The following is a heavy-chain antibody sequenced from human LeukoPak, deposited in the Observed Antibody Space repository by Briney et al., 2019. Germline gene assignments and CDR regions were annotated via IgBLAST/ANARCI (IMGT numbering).Heavy chain of an antibody. V-gene: IGHV3-23*01. D-gene: IGHD1-26*01. Sequence: GGSLRLSCAASGFTFSSYAMSWVRQAPGKGPEWVSAISGRGASTYYADSVRGRFTISRDNSKDTLYLQMNSLRAEDTAVYYCAKIEVYSGTYRGFFESWGQGTLVTVSS. CDR1: GFTFSSYA. CDR3: AKIEVYSGTYRGFFES. J-gene: IGHJ4*02. CDR2: ISGRGAST.